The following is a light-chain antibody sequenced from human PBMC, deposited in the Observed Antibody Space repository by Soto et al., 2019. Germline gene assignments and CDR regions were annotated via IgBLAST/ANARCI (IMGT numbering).Light chain of an antibody. CDR1: QSVNNK. Sequence: DIVMTQSPATLSVSPGERAALSCRASQSVNNKVAWYQQKPGQAPRLPIYGASTRATGIPARFSGSGSGTEFTLTVSSLQSADFAVYYCQQYNNWPITFGQGTRLDIK. J-gene: IGKJ5*01. V-gene: IGKV3-15*01. CDR3: QQYNNWPIT. CDR2: GAS.